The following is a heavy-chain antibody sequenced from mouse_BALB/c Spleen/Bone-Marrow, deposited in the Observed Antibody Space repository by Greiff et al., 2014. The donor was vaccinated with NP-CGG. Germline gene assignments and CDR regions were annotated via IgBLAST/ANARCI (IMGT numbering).Heavy chain of an antibody. CDR3: ARWEYDAMEY. J-gene: IGHJ4*01. D-gene: IGHD4-1*01. Sequence: VQLQQSGAELVKPGASVKLSCTASGFNIKATYMHWVKQRPEQGLEWIGRIAPANGNTHYDPKFQGKSTITADTSSNTAYLQNSSLTSEDTAGYYGARWEYDAMEYWGQGTSVTVSS. V-gene: IGHV14-3*02. CDR2: IAPANGNT. CDR1: GFNIKATY.